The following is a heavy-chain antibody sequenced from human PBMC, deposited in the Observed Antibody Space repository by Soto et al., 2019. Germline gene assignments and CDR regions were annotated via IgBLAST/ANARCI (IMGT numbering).Heavy chain of an antibody. CDR1: GFSLSTSGVG. CDR2: IYWNDDK. CDR3: AREYSGGWYSVFDY. D-gene: IGHD6-19*01. Sequence: SGPTLVNPTQTLTLTCTFSGFSLSTSGVGVGWIRQPPGKALEWLALIYWNDDKRYSPSLKSRLTTTKDTSKNQVVLTMTNMDPVDTATYYCAREYSGGWYSVFDYWGQGTLVTVSS. V-gene: IGHV2-5*01. J-gene: IGHJ4*02.